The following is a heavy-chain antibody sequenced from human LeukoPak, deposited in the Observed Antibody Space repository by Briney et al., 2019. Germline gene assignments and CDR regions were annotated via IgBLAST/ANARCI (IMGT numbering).Heavy chain of an antibody. CDR2: IKQDGSEK. V-gene: IGHV3-7*02. CDR3: ARGGSYSNYYFDY. Sequence: GGSLRLSCAASEFTFSRYWMSWVRQAPGKGLEWVANIKQDGSEKYYVDSVKGRFTISRDNAKNSLYLQVNSLRAEDTAVYYCARGGSYSNYYFDYWGQGTLVTVSS. D-gene: IGHD4-11*01. J-gene: IGHJ4*02. CDR1: EFTFSRYW.